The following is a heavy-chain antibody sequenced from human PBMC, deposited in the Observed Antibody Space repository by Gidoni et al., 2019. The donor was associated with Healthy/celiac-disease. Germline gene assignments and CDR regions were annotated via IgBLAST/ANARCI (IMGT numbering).Heavy chain of an antibody. V-gene: IGHV3-30-3*01. Sequence: QVQLVESGGGVVQPGRSLILSDAASGFTVRSYAVHWVRQAPGKGLACVAVISYDGSNKYYADSVKGRFTISRDKSKNTLYLQMNSLRAEDTAVYYCARGDRYYYGSGSHDYWGQGTLVTVSS. CDR1: GFTVRSYA. D-gene: IGHD3-10*01. J-gene: IGHJ4*02. CDR3: ARGDRYYYGSGSHDY. CDR2: ISYDGSNK.